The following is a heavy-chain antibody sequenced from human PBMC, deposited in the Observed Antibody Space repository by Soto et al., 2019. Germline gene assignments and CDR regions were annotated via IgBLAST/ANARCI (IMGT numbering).Heavy chain of an antibody. CDR1: GYTFTSYG. CDR3: ARGAVVVPAAIRPWWFDP. Sequence: ASVKVSCKASGYTFTSYGISWVRQGPGQGLEWMGWISAYNGNTNYAQKLQGRVTMTTDTSTSTAYMELRSLRSDDTAVYYCARGAVVVPAAIRPWWFDPWGQGTLVTVSS. CDR2: ISAYNGNT. D-gene: IGHD2-2*01. V-gene: IGHV1-18*01. J-gene: IGHJ5*02.